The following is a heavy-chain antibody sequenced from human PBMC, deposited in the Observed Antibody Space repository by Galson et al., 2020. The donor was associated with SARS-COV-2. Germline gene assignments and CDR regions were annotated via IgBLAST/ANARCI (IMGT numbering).Heavy chain of an antibody. V-gene: IGHV3-23*01. CDR2: ISGSGGST. Sequence: GESLKISCAASGFTFTNYAMSWVRQAPGKGLEWVSAISGSGGSTYYADFVKGRFTISRDNSKNTLYLQVNSLGAEDTAVYYCAKGAPNWGSRYYFDYWGQGTLVTVSS. CDR1: GFTFTNYA. CDR3: AKGAPNWGSRYYFDY. J-gene: IGHJ4*02. D-gene: IGHD7-27*01.